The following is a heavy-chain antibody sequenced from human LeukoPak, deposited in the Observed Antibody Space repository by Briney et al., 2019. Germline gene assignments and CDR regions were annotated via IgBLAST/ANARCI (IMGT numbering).Heavy chain of an antibody. CDR1: GFTFSSYA. V-gene: IGHV3-23*01. J-gene: IGHJ3*02. D-gene: IGHD3-9*01. CDR2: ISGSGGST. CDR3: AKADKLRSFDWDAFDI. Sequence: PGGSLRLSCAASGFTFSSYAMSWVRQAPGNGLEWVSAISGSGGSTYYADSVKGRFTISRDNSKNTLYLQMNSLRAEDTAVYYCAKADKLRSFDWDAFDIWGQGTMVTVSS.